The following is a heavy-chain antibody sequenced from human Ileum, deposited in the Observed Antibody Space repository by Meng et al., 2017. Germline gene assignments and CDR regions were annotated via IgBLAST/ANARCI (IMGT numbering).Heavy chain of an antibody. CDR1: AVPISSNCNY. V-gene: IGHV4-31*02. Sequence: QVPRLMRGPGLGGPFQTLSLTGVVYAVPISSNCNYWSWIRQHPGKGLEWLGYMYYSGSTYYNPSINTPITISLDTSKNQFSLRLDSVTAADTAVYFCARNDLAFWYFDLWGRGTLVTVSS. J-gene: IGHJ2*01. CDR3: ARNDLAFWYFDL. D-gene: IGHD3-3*01. CDR2: MYYSGST.